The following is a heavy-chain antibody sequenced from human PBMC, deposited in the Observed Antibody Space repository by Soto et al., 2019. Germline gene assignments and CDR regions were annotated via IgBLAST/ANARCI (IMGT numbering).Heavy chain of an antibody. J-gene: IGHJ6*03. V-gene: IGHV3-33*01. CDR1: GSTFNSYG. CDR2: LWYDGSTK. CDR3: ARERGSGRYYTYYYMDV. Sequence: GGSLRLSCTASGSTFNSYGMNWVRQAPGKGLEWVAVLWYDGSTKYYADSVKGRFTISRDNSKNTLYLQMNSLRAEDTAVYYCARERGSGRYYTYYYMDVWGKGTTVTVSS. D-gene: IGHD3-10*01.